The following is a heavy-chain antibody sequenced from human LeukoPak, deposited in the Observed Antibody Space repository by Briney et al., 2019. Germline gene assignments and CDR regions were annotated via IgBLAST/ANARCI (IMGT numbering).Heavy chain of an antibody. Sequence: GRSLRLSCAASGFTFSSYGMHWVRQAPGKGLEWVAVISYDGSNKYYADSVKGRFTISRDNSKNTLYLQMNSLRAEDTAVYYCAKAPEPYCSGGSCYADYWGQGTLVTVSS. V-gene: IGHV3-30*18. CDR2: ISYDGSNK. D-gene: IGHD2-15*01. CDR3: AKAPEPYCSGGSCYADY. J-gene: IGHJ4*02. CDR1: GFTFSSYG.